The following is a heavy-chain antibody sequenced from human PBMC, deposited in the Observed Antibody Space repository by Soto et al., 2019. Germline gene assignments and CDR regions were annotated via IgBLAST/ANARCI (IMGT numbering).Heavy chain of an antibody. J-gene: IGHJ6*02. V-gene: IGHV4-39*01. CDR3: ARRIAARFRMDV. Sequence: SETLSLTCTVSGGSISSSSYYWGWIRQPPGKGLEWIGSIYYSGSTYYNPSLKSRVTISVGTSKNQFSLKLGSVTAADTAVYYCARRIAARFRMDVWGQGTTVTVSS. CDR1: GGSISSSSYY. D-gene: IGHD6-6*01. CDR2: IYYSGST.